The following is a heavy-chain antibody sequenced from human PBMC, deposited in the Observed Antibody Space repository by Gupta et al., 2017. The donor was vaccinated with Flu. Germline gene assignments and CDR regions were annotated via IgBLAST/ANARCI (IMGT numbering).Heavy chain of an antibody. CDR2: ISYSGTP. CDR1: SGSYY. CDR3: ARGDYLDSDDAFDV. J-gene: IGHJ3*01. D-gene: IGHD3-22*01. Sequence: SGSYYWSFIRQPPGKGLEWIGYISYSGTPNYNPSLKSRVIMSVDTSRSQFSLKLTSVTPADTAVYYCARGDYLDSDDAFDVWGPGTMVTVSA. V-gene: IGHV4-61*01.